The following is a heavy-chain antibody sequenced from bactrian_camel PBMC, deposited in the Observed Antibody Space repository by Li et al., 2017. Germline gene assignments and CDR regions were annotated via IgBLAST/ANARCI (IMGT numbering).Heavy chain of an antibody. CDR2: INAAGNST. D-gene: IGHD3*01. V-gene: IGHV3S1*01. CDR1: GFTFSSYW. Sequence: HVQLVESGGGLVQPGGSLRISCAASGFTFSSYWMYWVRQDPGKGLEWVSTINAAGNSTYYAESVKGRFTISRDNAKNTVYLQMNSLKSGDTAVYFCAADPRGSAYWGQGTQVTVS. CDR3: AADPRGSAY. J-gene: IGHJ4*01.